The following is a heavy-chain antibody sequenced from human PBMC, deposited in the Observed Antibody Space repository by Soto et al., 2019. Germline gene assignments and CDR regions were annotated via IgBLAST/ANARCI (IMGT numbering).Heavy chain of an antibody. CDR2: ISYDGSNE. J-gene: IGHJ6*02. CDR3: AVYGLAYAIDV. Sequence: GGSRRLSCEASGFTLSKYGTHGGRQAPGEGLEWVAHISYDGSNEHYTDSVKGRFTISRDNTRNLLYLQMNSLRAEDTAMYYCAVYGLAYAIDVCGPGPMVTVSS. D-gene: IGHD3-16*01. V-gene: IGHV3-30*03. CDR1: GFTLSKYG.